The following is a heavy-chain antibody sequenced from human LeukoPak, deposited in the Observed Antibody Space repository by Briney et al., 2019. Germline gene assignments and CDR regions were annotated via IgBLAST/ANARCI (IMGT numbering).Heavy chain of an antibody. V-gene: IGHV1-69*05. CDR3: ATELAYCGGDCYSGFVY. D-gene: IGHD2-21*02. J-gene: IGHJ4*02. CDR1: GGTFSSYA. CDR2: IIPIFGTA. Sequence: SVKVSCKASGGTFSSYAISWVRQAPGQGLEWMGGIIPIFGTANYAQKFQGRVTITTDESTSTAYMELSSLRSEDTAVYYCATELAYCGGDCYSGFVYWGQGTLVTVSS.